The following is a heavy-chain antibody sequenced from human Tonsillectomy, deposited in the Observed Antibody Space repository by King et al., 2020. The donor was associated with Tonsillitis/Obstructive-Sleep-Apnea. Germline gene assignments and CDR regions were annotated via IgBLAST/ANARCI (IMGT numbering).Heavy chain of an antibody. J-gene: IGHJ4*02. Sequence: VQLVESGGGVVQPGRSLRLSCAASGFTFISYSMHWVRQAPGKGLEWVAIISFDESNKYYADSVKGRFTISRDNSKNTLYLQMSSLRAEDTAVYYCARDRQVPLVGPNYDFWSGYLSYWGQGTLVTVS. V-gene: IGHV3-30*04. CDR3: ARDRQVPLVGPNYDFWSGYLSY. CDR1: GFTFISYS. CDR2: ISFDESNK. D-gene: IGHD3-3*01.